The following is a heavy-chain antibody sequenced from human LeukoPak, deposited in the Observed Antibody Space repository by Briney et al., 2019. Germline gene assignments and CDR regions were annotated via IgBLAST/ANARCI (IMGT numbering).Heavy chain of an antibody. Sequence: GGSLRLSCAASGSTFSSYGMHWVRQAPGKGLEWVAFIRYDGGNKYYADSVKGRFTISRDNSKNTLYLQMNSLRAEDTAVYYCAKHDSSGYYLFDYWGQGTLVTVSS. CDR1: GSTFSSYG. J-gene: IGHJ4*02. V-gene: IGHV3-30*02. CDR2: IRYDGGNK. D-gene: IGHD3-22*01. CDR3: AKHDSSGYYLFDY.